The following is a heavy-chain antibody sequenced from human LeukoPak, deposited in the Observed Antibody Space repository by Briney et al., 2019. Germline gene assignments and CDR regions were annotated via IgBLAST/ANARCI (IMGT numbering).Heavy chain of an antibody. D-gene: IGHD2-2*01. CDR1: GLTLGDYA. J-gene: IGHJ4*02. CDR2: IRSKTYGGTT. Sequence: PGRSLRLSCSTSGLTLGDYAMSRFRQAPGKVLGRGGFIRSKTYGGTTESAASVKGRFTISRDDSKSIAYLQMNSLKTEDTAVYYCTRVRGDIVVVPALGFDYWGQGTLVTVSS. CDR3: TRVRGDIVVVPALGFDY. V-gene: IGHV3-49*03.